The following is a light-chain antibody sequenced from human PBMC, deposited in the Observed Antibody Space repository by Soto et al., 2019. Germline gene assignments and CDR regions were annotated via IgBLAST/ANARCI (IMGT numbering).Light chain of an antibody. CDR3: SSYTTSNTRQIV. Sequence: QSVLTQPASVSGSPGQAITISCTGTSSDVGGYTYVSWYQQHPGKASKFIIYDVSNRPSGVSNRFSGSKSGNTASLTISGFQAEDEADYYCSSYTTSNTRQIVFGTGTKVTVL. CDR2: DVS. V-gene: IGLV2-14*01. J-gene: IGLJ1*01. CDR1: SSDVGGYTY.